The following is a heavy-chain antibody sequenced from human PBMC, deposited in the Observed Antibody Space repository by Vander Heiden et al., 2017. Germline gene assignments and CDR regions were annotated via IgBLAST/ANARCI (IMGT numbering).Heavy chain of an antibody. CDR1: GFTFSSYA. V-gene: IGHV3-23*01. Sequence: EVQLLESGGGLVQPGWSLRLSCAASGFTFSSYAMSWVRPTPGKGLEWVSAISGSGGSTYYADSVKGRFTISRDNSKNTLYLQMNSLRAEDTAVYYCAKDPASSGYSRAENWFDPWGQGTLVTVSS. CDR3: AKDPASSGYSRAENWFDP. J-gene: IGHJ5*02. D-gene: IGHD3-22*01. CDR2: ISGSGGST.